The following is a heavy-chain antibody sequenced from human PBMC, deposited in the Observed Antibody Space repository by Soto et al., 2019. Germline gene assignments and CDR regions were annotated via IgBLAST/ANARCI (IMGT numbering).Heavy chain of an antibody. D-gene: IGHD4-4*01. CDR3: AKADSNYAGRFSYYYMDV. V-gene: IGHV1-18*04. J-gene: IGHJ6*03. CDR1: GYTFSSYG. Sequence: ASVKVSCKASGYTFSSYGIGWVRQAPGQGLEWIGWISAYNGKTHYSQNFQGKVTMTTDTSTSTAYMELRTLRSDDTAVYYCAKADSNYAGRFSYYYMDVWGNGTLVTVSS. CDR2: ISAYNGKT.